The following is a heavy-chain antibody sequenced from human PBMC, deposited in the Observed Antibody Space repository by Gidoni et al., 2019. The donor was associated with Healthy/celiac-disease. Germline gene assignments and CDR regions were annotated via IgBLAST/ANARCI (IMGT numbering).Heavy chain of an antibody. J-gene: IGHJ6*03. D-gene: IGHD2-15*01. V-gene: IGHV3-53*01. CDR1: GFTVSSNY. CDR2: IYSGGST. CDR3: ERLGYCSGGSCYDYYYYMDV. Sequence: EVQLVESGGGLIQPGGSLRLSCAASGFTVSSNYMSWVRQAPGKGLEWVSVIYSGGSTYYADAVKGRFTISRDNSKNTLYLKMNSRRAEDTAVYYCERLGYCSGGSCYDYYYYMDVWGKGTTVTVSS.